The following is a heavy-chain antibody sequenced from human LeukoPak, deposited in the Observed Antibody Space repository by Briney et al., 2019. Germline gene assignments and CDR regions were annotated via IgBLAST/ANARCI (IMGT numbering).Heavy chain of an antibody. D-gene: IGHD3-10*01. CDR1: GGSFSGYY. Sequence: SETLSLTCAVYGGSFSGYYWSWIRQPPGQGLEWIGEINHSGSTNYNPSLKSRVTISVDTSKNQFSLKLSSVTAADTAVYYCAGNLGRGADYWGQGTLVTVSS. CDR2: INHSGST. V-gene: IGHV4-34*01. CDR3: AGNLGRGADY. J-gene: IGHJ4*02.